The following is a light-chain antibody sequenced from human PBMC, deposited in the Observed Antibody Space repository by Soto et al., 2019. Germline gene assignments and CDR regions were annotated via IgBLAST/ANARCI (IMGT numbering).Light chain of an antibody. Sequence: EIVMTQSPTTLSVSPGERATLSCRASQSISSNLAWYQQKPGQAPRLLIYGASTRATGIPATFSGSGSGTEFTPTISSLQSEDFAVYYCQQYNNWPFTFGPGTKLDIK. CDR2: GAS. CDR1: QSISSN. J-gene: IGKJ3*01. CDR3: QQYNNWPFT. V-gene: IGKV3-15*01.